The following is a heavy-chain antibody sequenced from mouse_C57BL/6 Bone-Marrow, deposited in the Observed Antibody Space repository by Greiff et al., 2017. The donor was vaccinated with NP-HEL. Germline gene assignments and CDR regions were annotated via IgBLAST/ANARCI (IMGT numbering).Heavy chain of an antibody. CDR3: ARDDDYDYWYFDV. J-gene: IGHJ1*03. CDR1: GYTFTDYY. V-gene: IGHV1-26*01. CDR2: INPNNGGT. Sequence: EVQLQQSGPELVKPGASVKISCKASGYTFTDYYMNWVKQSPGKSLEWIGDINPNNGGTSYNQKFKGKATLTVDKSSSTAYMELRSLTSEDSAVYDCARDDDYDYWYFDVWGTGTTVTVSS. D-gene: IGHD2-4*01.